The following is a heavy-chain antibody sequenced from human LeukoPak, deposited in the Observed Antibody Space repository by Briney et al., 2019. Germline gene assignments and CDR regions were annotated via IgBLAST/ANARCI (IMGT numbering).Heavy chain of an antibody. V-gene: IGHV3-21*01. D-gene: IGHD2-15*01. J-gene: IGHJ4*02. CDR3: ARDPGRSGGSCYSDY. CDR2: ISSSGTYI. Sequence: GGSPRLSCAASGFTFGSFSMTWVRQAPGKGLEWVSTISSSGTYIYYADSVKGRFTISRDNAKNSLYLQMNSLRAEDTAVYYCARDPGRSGGSCYSDYWGQGTLVTVSS. CDR1: GFTFGSFS.